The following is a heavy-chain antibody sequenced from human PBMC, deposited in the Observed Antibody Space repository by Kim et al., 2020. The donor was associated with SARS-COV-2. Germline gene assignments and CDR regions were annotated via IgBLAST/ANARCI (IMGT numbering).Heavy chain of an antibody. D-gene: IGHD3-10*01. CDR1: GASIKNSDSY. CDR3: ARQAPSLLWF. CDR2: FSYSGTT. V-gene: IGHV4-39*01. J-gene: IGHJ5*01. Sequence: SETLSLTCSVSGASIKNSDSYWGWIRQSPGKGLEWIGSFSYSGTTYYNPSLRSRVTISVDTSNNHLSLTMRSATAADTALYYFARQAPSLLWF.